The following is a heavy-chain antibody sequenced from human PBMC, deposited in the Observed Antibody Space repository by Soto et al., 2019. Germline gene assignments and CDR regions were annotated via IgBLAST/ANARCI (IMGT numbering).Heavy chain of an antibody. CDR3: ARMASTGTRWLDP. CDR1: GFSIHSGAYH. V-gene: IGHV4-31*03. D-gene: IGHD1-1*01. Sequence: TLSVTCTVSGFSIHSGAYHWIWVRQHPGKGLEWIGAISYRGTTYSNPSLQSRMTMSVDPSKTQLSLKLSSVTAADTAVYYLARMASTGTRWLDPWGPGTLVTHAS. CDR2: ISYRGTT. J-gene: IGHJ5*02.